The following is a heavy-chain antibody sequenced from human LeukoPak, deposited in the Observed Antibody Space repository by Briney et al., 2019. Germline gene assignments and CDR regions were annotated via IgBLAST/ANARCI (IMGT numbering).Heavy chain of an antibody. D-gene: IGHD5-18*01. V-gene: IGHV3-23*01. J-gene: IGHJ4*02. Sequence: GGSLRLSCAASGFTFSSYAMSWVRQAPGKGLEWVSAISGSGGSTYYADSVKGRFTISRDDSKNTLYLQMNTLRPEDTAVYSCAKNGRGYSSDYFDYWGQGTLVTVSS. CDR1: GFTFSSYA. CDR3: AKNGRGYSSDYFDY. CDR2: ISGSGGST.